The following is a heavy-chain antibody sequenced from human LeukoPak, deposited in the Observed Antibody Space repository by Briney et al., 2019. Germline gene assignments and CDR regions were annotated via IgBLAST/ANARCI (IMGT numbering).Heavy chain of an antibody. CDR2: IYTSGST. D-gene: IGHD1-14*01. CDR3: AGTEPPTGNYNWFDP. J-gene: IGHJ5*02. CDR1: GGSISSYY. V-gene: IGHV4-4*07. Sequence: SETLSLTCTASGGSISSYYWSWIRQPAGKGLEWIGRIYTSGSTNYNPSLKSRVTMSVDTSKNQFSLKLSSVTAADTAVYYCAGTEPPTGNYNWFDPWGQGTLVTDSS.